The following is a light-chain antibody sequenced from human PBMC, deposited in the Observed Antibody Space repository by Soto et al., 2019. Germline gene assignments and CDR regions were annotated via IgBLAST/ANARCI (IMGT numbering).Light chain of an antibody. J-gene: IGKJ1*01. Sequence: GDRVTIACRPSRGIGNALAWYQQKLGKAPNLLLYAASSLQSGGPSRFSGSGSGTTFTLTISSLQPDAFATYYCQQYKSYSKTFGQGTKVEIK. V-gene: IGKV1-16*01. CDR3: QQYKSYSKT. CDR1: RGIGNA. CDR2: AAS.